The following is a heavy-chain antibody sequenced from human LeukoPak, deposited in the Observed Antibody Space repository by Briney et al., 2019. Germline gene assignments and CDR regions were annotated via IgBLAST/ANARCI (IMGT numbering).Heavy chain of an antibody. Sequence: PSETLSLTCTVSGGSISGYYWSWLRQPPGEGVEWIGSIYYGGVTSYNPSLKSRVTISVDASKNHFSLKLSSVTAADTAVYYCARHATMKGGHFDYWGQGSLVTVSS. CDR1: GGSISGYY. D-gene: IGHD5-24*01. J-gene: IGHJ4*02. V-gene: IGHV4-39*01. CDR2: IYYGGVT. CDR3: ARHATMKGGHFDY.